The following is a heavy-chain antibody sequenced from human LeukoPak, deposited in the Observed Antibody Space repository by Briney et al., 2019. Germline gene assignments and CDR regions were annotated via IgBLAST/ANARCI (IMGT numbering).Heavy chain of an antibody. D-gene: IGHD3-10*01. Sequence: GRSLRLSCAASGFTFDDYAMHWVRQAPGKGLEWVAFIRYDGSNKYYADSVKGRFTISRDNSKNTLYLQMNSLRAEDTAVYYCAKDLVRGVTVFDYWGQGTLVTVSS. J-gene: IGHJ4*02. CDR3: AKDLVRGVTVFDY. V-gene: IGHV3-30*02. CDR1: GFTFDDYA. CDR2: IRYDGSNK.